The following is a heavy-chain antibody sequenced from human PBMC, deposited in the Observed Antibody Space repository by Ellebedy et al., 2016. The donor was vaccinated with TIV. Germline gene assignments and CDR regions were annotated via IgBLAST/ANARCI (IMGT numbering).Heavy chain of an antibody. CDR3: ARDTGDFDY. D-gene: IGHD3-10*01. CDR1: GFTFSSYW. Sequence: GESLKISXAASGFTFSSYWMHWVRQAPGKGLVWVSRINSDRSSTSYADSVKGRFTISRDNAKNTLYLQMNSLRAEDTAVYYCARDTGDFDYWGQGTLVTVSS. J-gene: IGHJ4*02. CDR2: INSDRSST. V-gene: IGHV3-74*01.